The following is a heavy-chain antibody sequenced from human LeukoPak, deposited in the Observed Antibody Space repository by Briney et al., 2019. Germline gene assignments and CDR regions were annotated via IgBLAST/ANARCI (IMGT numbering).Heavy chain of an antibody. D-gene: IGHD6-19*01. J-gene: IGHJ5*02. CDR1: GYTFTSYA. CDR3: ARGISIAVLNWFDP. Sequence: ASVKVSCKASGYTFTSYAMNWVRQAPGQGLEWMGWINTNTGNPTYAQGFTGRFVFSLDTSVSTAYLQISSLKAEDTAVYYCARGISIAVLNWFDPWGQGTLVTVSS. V-gene: IGHV7-4-1*02. CDR2: INTNTGNP.